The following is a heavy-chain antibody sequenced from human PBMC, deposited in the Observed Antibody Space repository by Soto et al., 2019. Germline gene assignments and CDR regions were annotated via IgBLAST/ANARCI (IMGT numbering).Heavy chain of an antibody. J-gene: IGHJ6*02. V-gene: IGHV4-59*01. CDR3: ASDRSSGWDQGYGMDV. D-gene: IGHD6-19*01. CDR2: IYYSRST. CDR1: GGSISTYY. Sequence: PSETLSLTCTVSGGSISTYYWSWIRQPPGKGLEWIGYIYYSRSTSYNPSLKSRVTISVDTSKNQFSLKLRSVTAADTAVYYCASDRSSGWDQGYGMDVWGQGTTVTVSS.